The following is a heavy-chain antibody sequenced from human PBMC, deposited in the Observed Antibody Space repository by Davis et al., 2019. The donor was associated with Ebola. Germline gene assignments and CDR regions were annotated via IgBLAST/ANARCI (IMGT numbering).Heavy chain of an antibody. V-gene: IGHV3-15*01. CDR3: TRTPAAGL. Sequence: PGGSLRLSCAGSGFTLTNAWMSWVRQAPGKGLEWVGRIKSKTYGRTTDYAAPAKGRFTISRDDSKNTLYLQMNSLKSEDTAVYYCTRTPAAGLWGQGTLVTVSS. J-gene: IGHJ4*02. CDR2: IKSKTYGRTT. D-gene: IGHD6-13*01. CDR1: GFTLTNAW.